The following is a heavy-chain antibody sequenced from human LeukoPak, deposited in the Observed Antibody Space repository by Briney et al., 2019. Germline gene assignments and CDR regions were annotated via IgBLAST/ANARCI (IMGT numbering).Heavy chain of an antibody. D-gene: IGHD4-23*01. J-gene: IGHJ6*03. CDR3: AIVYTVMGATTVDHYHYYMDV. CDR1: GASVSSSNYC. CDR2: IYTRGTT. V-gene: IGHV4-61*09. Sequence: SETLSLTCTVSGASVSSSNYCWSWIRQPAGKGLEWIGHIYTRGTTNYNPSVKSRVTVSLDTSKNQISLKLSSVTAADTAIYYCAIVYTVMGATTVDHYHYYMDVWGKGTTVTVSS.